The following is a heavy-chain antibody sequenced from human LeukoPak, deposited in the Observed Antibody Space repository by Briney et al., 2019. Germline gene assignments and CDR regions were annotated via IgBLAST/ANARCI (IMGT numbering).Heavy chain of an antibody. Sequence: GASVKVSCKASGYTFTGYYMHWVRQAPGQGLEWMGRINPNSGGTNYAQKFQGRVTMTRDTSISTAYMELSRLRSDDTAVYYCARYMNYDFWSGYYPHYYYYGMDVWGQGTTVTVCS. CDR3: ARYMNYDFWSGYYPHYYYYGMDV. J-gene: IGHJ6*02. V-gene: IGHV1-2*06. D-gene: IGHD3-3*01. CDR1: GYTFTGYY. CDR2: INPNSGGT.